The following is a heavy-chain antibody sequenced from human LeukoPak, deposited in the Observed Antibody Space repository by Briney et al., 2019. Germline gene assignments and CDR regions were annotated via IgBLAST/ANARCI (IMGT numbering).Heavy chain of an antibody. Sequence: GGSLRLSCAASGFTFSSYSMNWVRQAPGKGLEWASYISSSSSTIYYADSVKGRFTISRDNAKNSLYLQMNSLRAEDTALFYCAKYHYGTGRYYAFDIWGQGTMVTVSS. CDR2: ISSSSSTI. CDR3: AKYHYGTGRYYAFDI. CDR1: GFTFSSYS. V-gene: IGHV3-48*01. J-gene: IGHJ3*02. D-gene: IGHD3-10*01.